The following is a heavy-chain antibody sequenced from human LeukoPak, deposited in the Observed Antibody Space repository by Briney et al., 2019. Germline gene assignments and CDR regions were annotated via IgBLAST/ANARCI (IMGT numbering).Heavy chain of an antibody. V-gene: IGHV3-7*03. CDR1: GFTLSSYW. J-gene: IGHJ4*02. CDR2: IKQDGSEK. CDR3: ARCQPGALDY. D-gene: IGHD1-26*01. Sequence: PGGSLRLSCAASGFTLSSYWMSWVRQAPGKGLEWVANIKQDGSEKNYMDPVKGRFTISRDNAKNSLYLQMDSLRAEDTAVYFCARCQPGALDYWGQGTLVTVSS.